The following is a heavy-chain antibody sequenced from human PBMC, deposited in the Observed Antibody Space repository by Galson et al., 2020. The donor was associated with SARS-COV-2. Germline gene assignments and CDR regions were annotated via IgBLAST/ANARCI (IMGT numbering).Heavy chain of an antibody. V-gene: IGHV3-23*01. CDR1: GFTFSSYA. CDR2: ISGSGGSK. J-gene: IGHJ6*02. D-gene: IGHD2-2*03. CDR3: ARDSGYCSSTSCHLYYYYGMDV. Sequence: TGGSLRLSCAASGFTFSSYAMSWVRQAPGKGLEWVSAISGSGGSKYYADSVKGRFTISRDNSKNTLYLQMNSLRAEDTAVYYCARDSGYCSSTSCHLYYYYGMDVWGQGTTVTVSS.